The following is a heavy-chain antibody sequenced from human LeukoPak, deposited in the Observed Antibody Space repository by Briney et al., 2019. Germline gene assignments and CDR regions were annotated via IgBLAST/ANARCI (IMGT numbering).Heavy chain of an antibody. CDR2: IYYSGST. J-gene: IGHJ4*02. D-gene: IGHD2-15*01. CDR1: GGSISSGGYY. V-gene: IGHV4-31*03. CDR3: ARLLAVVAAID. Sequence: SETLSLTCTVSGGSISSGGYYWSWIRQHPGKGLEWIGYIYYSGSTYYNPSLKSRVTISVDTSKNQFSLKLSSVTAAGTAVYYCARLLAVVAAIDWGQGTLVTVSS.